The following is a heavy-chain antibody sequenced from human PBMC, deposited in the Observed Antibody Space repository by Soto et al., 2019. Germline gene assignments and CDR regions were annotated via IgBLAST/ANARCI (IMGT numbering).Heavy chain of an antibody. CDR3: ARDYSNYSGMDV. Sequence: QVQLVESGGGVVQAGRSLRLSCAASGFIFRNYGMHWVRQAPGKGLEWLASIWFDGNNEYYAESLKGRMTISRDNSKNTLYLQLKSLRADDTAVYYCARDYSNYSGMDVWGQGTTVTVSS. CDR1: GFIFRNYG. CDR2: IWFDGNNE. J-gene: IGHJ6*02. V-gene: IGHV3-33*01. D-gene: IGHD4-4*01.